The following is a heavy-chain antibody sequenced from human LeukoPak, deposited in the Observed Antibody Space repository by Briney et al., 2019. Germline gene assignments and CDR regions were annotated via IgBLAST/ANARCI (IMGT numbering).Heavy chain of an antibody. V-gene: IGHV3-48*03. CDR2: ISSSGNTI. J-gene: IGHJ4*02. D-gene: IGHD3-10*01. Sequence: PGGSLRLSCAASGFTFSSYEMNWVRQAPGKGLEWVSYISSSGNTIYYAASVKGRFTISRDNAKSSLYLQMNSLRAEDTAVYYCVLIRGVISFGYWGQGTLVTVSS. CDR1: GFTFSSYE. CDR3: VLIRGVISFGY.